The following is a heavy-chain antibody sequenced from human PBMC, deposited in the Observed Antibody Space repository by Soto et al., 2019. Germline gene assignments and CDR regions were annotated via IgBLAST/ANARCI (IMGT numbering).Heavy chain of an antibody. Sequence: ASVKVSCKASGYTFTSYAMHWVRQAPGQGLEWMGWISAYNGNTNYAQKLQGRVTMTTDTSTSTAYMELRSLRSDDTAVYYCARSTGFRPVVVTGDDYWGQGTLVTAPQ. CDR3: ARSTGFRPVVVTGDDY. D-gene: IGHD2-21*02. V-gene: IGHV1-18*01. CDR2: ISAYNGNT. J-gene: IGHJ4*02. CDR1: GYTFTSYA.